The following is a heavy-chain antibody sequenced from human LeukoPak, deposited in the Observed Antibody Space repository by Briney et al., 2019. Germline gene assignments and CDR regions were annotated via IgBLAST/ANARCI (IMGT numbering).Heavy chain of an antibody. Sequence: GGSLRLSCAASGFIFSSYAMHWVRQAPGKGLEWVALISYDGSNKYCADSVKGRFTISRDNSKNTLYLQMNSLRAEDTAVYYDARRFCSGGSCFSAYYSYYDMDVWGQGTTVTVPS. J-gene: IGHJ6*02. CDR2: ISYDGSNK. V-gene: IGHV3-30-3*01. D-gene: IGHD2-15*01. CDR1: GFIFSSYA. CDR3: ARRFCSGGSCFSAYYSYYDMDV.